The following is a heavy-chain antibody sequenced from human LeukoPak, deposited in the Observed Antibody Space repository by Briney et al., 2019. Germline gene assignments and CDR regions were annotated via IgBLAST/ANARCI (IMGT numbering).Heavy chain of an antibody. CDR2: IYYSGST. CDR1: GGSISSSSYY. J-gene: IGHJ1*01. Sequence: PSETLSLTCTVSGGSISSSSYYWGWIRQPPGKGLEWIGSIYYSGSTYYNPSLKSRVTISVDTSKNQFSLKLSSVTAADTAVYYCARARTVTTRRGYFQHWGQGTLVTVSS. D-gene: IGHD4-17*01. CDR3: ARARTVTTRRGYFQH. V-gene: IGHV4-39*01.